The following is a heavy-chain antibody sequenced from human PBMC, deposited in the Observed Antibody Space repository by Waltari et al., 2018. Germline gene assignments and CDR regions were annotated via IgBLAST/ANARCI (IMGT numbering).Heavy chain of an antibody. CDR1: GFTFSSYS. J-gene: IGHJ3*02. V-gene: IGHV3-21*01. CDR3: ARVGFSEAFDI. Sequence: EVQLVESGGGLVKPGGSLRLSCAASGFTFSSYSMNWVRQAPGKGLGWVSSISSSSSYIYYADSVKGRFTISRDNAKNSLYLQMNSLRAEDTAVYYCARVGFSEAFDIWGQGTMVTVSS. CDR2: ISSSSSYI.